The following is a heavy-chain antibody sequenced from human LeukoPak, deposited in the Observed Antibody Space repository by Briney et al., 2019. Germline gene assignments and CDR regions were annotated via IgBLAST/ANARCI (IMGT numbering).Heavy chain of an antibody. J-gene: IGHJ4*02. CDR1: GGSFSGSY. CDR3: ARTGGRWLQRIDY. D-gene: IGHD5-24*01. CDR2: INHSGST. V-gene: IGHV4-34*01. Sequence: SETLSLTCAVYGGSFSGSYGSWIRQPPGKGLEWIGEINHSGSTNYNPSLKSRVTISVDTTKNQFSLKLSAVTAADTAVYYCARTGGRWLQRIDYWGQGTLVTVSS.